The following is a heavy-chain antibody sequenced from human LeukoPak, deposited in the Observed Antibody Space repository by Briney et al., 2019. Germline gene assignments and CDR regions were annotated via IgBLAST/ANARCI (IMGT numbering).Heavy chain of an antibody. CDR1: GFSFDDYA. CDR2: ISWNSGSI. Sequence: GGSLRLSCAASGFSFDDYAMHWVRQAPGKGLEWVSGISWNSGSIGYADSVKGRFTISRDNAKNSLYLQMNSLRAEDTAVYYCARDCRATAYYYYYMDVWGKGTTVTVSS. D-gene: IGHD5-12*01. CDR3: ARDCRATAYYYYYMDV. J-gene: IGHJ6*03. V-gene: IGHV3-9*01.